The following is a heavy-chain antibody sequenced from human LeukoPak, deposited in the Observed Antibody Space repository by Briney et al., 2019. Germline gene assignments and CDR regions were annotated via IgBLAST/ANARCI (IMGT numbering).Heavy chain of an antibody. Sequence: GGSLRLSCAASGFTFSSYAMSWVRQAPGKGLEWVSTISGSGGSTYYADSVKGRFTISRDNSKNTLYLQMNSLRAEDTAVYYCAILDIVVVVAATGYWGQGTLVTVSS. CDR2: ISGSGGST. J-gene: IGHJ4*02. D-gene: IGHD2-15*01. CDR3: AILDIVVVVAATGY. V-gene: IGHV3-23*01. CDR1: GFTFSSYA.